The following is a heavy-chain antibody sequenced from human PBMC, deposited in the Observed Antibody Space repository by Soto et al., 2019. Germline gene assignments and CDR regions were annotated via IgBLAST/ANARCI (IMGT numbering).Heavy chain of an antibody. Sequence: QLQLQESGPGLVKPSETLSLTCTVSGGSISSSSYYWGWIRQPPGKGLEWIGSIYYSGSTYYNPSLKSRVTISVDTSKNQFSLKLSSVTAADTAVYYCARYYDSRRWGFDYWGQGTLVTVSS. D-gene: IGHD3-22*01. V-gene: IGHV4-39*01. J-gene: IGHJ4*02. CDR3: ARYYDSRRWGFDY. CDR2: IYYSGST. CDR1: GGSISSSSYY.